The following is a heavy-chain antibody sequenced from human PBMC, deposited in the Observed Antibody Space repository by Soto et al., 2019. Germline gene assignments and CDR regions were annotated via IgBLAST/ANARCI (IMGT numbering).Heavy chain of an antibody. Sequence: SETLSLTCTVSGGSISSYYWSWIRQPPGKGLEWIGYIYYSGSTNYNPSLKSRVTISVDTSKNQFSLKLSSVTAADTAVYYCARDSSYDFWSGYKVGYYYYGMDVWGQGTTVTVSS. CDR3: ARDSSYDFWSGYKVGYYYYGMDV. CDR2: IYYSGST. V-gene: IGHV4-59*01. CDR1: GGSISSYY. D-gene: IGHD3-3*01. J-gene: IGHJ6*02.